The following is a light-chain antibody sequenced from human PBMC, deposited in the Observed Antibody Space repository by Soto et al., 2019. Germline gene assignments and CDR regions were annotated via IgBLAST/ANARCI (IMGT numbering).Light chain of an antibody. CDR1: SSNIGAGYD. V-gene: IGLV1-40*01. J-gene: IGLJ2*01. CDR3: QSYDISLTGPKVL. Sequence: QSALTQPPSVSGAPGQRVTISCTGSSSNIGAGYDVHWYQQFPGTAPKLLIYGNRNRPSGVPARFSGSKSGSSASLAITGLQAEDEADYYCQSYDISLTGPKVLFGGGTKVTVL. CDR2: GNR.